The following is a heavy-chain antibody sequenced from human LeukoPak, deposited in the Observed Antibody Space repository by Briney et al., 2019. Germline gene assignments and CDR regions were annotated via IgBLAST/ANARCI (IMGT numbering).Heavy chain of an antibody. CDR2: ISYDGSNK. V-gene: IGHV3-30*18. Sequence: GESLRLSCAASGFTFSTYGIHWVRQAPGKGLEWVAVISYDGSNKYYEDSVKGRFTISRDNSKNTLYLQMNSLRAEDTAVYYCAKDRATGTHYYYYGLDVWGQGTTVTVSS. CDR3: AKDRATGTHYYYYGLDV. J-gene: IGHJ6*02. D-gene: IGHD1-1*01. CDR1: GFTFSTYG.